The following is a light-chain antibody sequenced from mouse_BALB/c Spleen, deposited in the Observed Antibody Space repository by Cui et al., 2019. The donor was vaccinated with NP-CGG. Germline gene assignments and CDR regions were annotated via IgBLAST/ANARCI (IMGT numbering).Light chain of an antibody. J-gene: IGLJ1*01. Sequence: QAFVTQEPAPTTSPGETVTLTCRSSTGAVTTSNYANWVQEKPDHLFTGLIGGTNNRAPGVPARFSGFLIGDKAALTITGAQTEDEAIYFCALWYSNHWVFGGGTKLTVL. CDR1: TGAVTTSNY. CDR3: ALWYSNHWV. V-gene: IGLV1*01. CDR2: GTN.